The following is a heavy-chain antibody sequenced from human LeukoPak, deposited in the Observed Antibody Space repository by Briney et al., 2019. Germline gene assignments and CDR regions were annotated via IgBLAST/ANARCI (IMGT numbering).Heavy chain of an antibody. Sequence: GGSLRLSCAMXGFTFSNXXXXXXXXAXGKGXXXXXXXXXSGVSTXYADSVKGRXXXSXXHSKNTLYLQMNSLRAEDTAVYYCAKGLRYCSSGNCNSPVDYWGQGTLVTVSS. CDR3: AKGLRYCSSGNCNSPVDY. V-gene: IGHV3-23*01. D-gene: IGHD2-15*01. CDR2: XXXSGVST. J-gene: IGHJ4*02. CDR1: GFTFSNXX.